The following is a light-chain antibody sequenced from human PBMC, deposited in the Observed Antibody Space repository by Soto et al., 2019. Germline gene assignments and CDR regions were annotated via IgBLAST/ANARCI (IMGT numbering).Light chain of an antibody. J-gene: IGKJ1*01. V-gene: IGKV3-20*01. CDR2: GAS. Sequence: ETVLTQSPGTLSLSPGVRVTLSCRASQWVCSRCLAWYQQNPGQCPRPLIYGASSRATGIPDRSSGSGSGTDFTLTISRLELEDFAVYYCQHYGTTPWTFGQGTKVGIK. CDR3: QHYGTTPWT. CDR1: QWVCSRC.